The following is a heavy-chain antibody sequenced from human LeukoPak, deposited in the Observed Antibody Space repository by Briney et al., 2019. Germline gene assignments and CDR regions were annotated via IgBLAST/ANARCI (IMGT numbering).Heavy chain of an antibody. CDR3: ARSLAITMVRGTLPYDAFDI. Sequence: PGESLKISCKGSGYGFTSYWIGWVRQVPGKGLEWMGIIYPGDSDTRYSPSFQGQVTISADKSISTAYLHWSSLKASDTAMYYCARSLAITMVRGTLPYDAFDIWGQGTMVTVSS. D-gene: IGHD3-10*01. J-gene: IGHJ3*02. V-gene: IGHV5-51*01. CDR2: IYPGDSDT. CDR1: GYGFTSYW.